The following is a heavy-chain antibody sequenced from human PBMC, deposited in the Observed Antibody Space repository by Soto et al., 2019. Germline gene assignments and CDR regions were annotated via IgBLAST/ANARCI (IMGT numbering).Heavy chain of an antibody. D-gene: IGHD5-12*01. CDR1: GGSVSSGSYY. CDR3: ARGYSGYDFDY. J-gene: IGHJ4*02. CDR2: LYYSGST. V-gene: IGHV4-61*01. Sequence: QVQLQESGPGLVKPSETLSLTCTVSGGSVSSGSYYWSWIRQPPGKGLEWIGYLYYSGSTNYNPSLKRRVDISVDTSKTQFSLKLSSVTAADTAVYYCARGYSGYDFDYWGQGTLVTVSS.